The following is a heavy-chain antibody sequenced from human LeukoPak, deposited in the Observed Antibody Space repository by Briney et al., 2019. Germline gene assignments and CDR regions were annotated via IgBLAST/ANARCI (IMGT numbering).Heavy chain of an antibody. CDR2: INHSGST. Sequence: SETLFLTCAVYGGSFSGYYWSWIRQPPGKRLEWIGEINHSGSTNYNPSLKSRVTISVDTSKNQFSLKLSSVTAADTAVYYCARHVRQWLTSNNWFDPWGQGTLVTVSS. D-gene: IGHD6-19*01. J-gene: IGHJ5*02. V-gene: IGHV4-34*01. CDR1: GGSFSGYY. CDR3: ARHVRQWLTSNNWFDP.